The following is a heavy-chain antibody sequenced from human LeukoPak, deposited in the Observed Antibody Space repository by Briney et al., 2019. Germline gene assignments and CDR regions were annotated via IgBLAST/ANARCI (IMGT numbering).Heavy chain of an antibody. V-gene: IGHV4-59*01. CDR2: IYYSGST. Sequence: SETLSLTCTVSGGSISSYYWSWIRQPPGKGLEWIGYIYYSGSTNYNPSLKSRVTISVDTSKNQFSLKLSSVTAADTAIYYCARGGADYWRGGDPFPFDVWGQGTMVAVSS. J-gene: IGHJ3*01. CDR1: GGSISSYY. D-gene: IGHD3-3*01. CDR3: ARGGADYWRGGDPFPFDV.